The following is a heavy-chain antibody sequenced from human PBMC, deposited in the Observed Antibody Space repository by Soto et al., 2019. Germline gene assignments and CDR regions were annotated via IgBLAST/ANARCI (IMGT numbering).Heavy chain of an antibody. CDR1: GFIFSDYA. V-gene: IGHV3-30-3*01. CDR3: ARENSRISPRLFQL. Sequence: PGGSLRLSCVASGFIFSDYAMHWARQAPGKGLEWVALISPAGTNQYYADSAKGRFTISRGNSKNTLYLQMNSLRPEDTGLYYCARENSRISPRLFQLWGHGTLVTVSS. CDR2: ISPAGTNQ. D-gene: IGHD6-6*01. J-gene: IGHJ1*01.